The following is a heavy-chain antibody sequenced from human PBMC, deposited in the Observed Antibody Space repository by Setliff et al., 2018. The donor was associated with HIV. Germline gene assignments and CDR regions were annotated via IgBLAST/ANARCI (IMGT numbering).Heavy chain of an antibody. J-gene: IGHJ4*02. V-gene: IGHV3-74*03. CDR3: ARDLSYDYDRSSDTFDY. Sequence: LRLSCAASGFTFSPYWMHWVRQAPGKGLVWVSRINSDGTSTTYADSVKGRFTISRDNAKNTLYLQMNSLRAEDTAVYYCARDLSYDYDRSSDTFDYWGQGTLVTVSS. CDR1: GFTFSPYW. D-gene: IGHD3-22*01. CDR2: INSDGTST.